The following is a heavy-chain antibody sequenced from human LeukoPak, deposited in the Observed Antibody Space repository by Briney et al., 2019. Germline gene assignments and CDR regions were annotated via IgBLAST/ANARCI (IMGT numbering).Heavy chain of an antibody. D-gene: IGHD5-18*01. CDR1: GGSVSSGSYY. Sequence: SETLSLTCTVSGGSVSSGSYYWSWTRQPPGKGLEWIGYIYYSGSTNYNPSLKSRVTISVDTSKNQFSLKLSSVTAADTAVYYCARGAGYSYGPRYWGQGTLVTVSS. CDR3: ARGAGYSYGPRY. J-gene: IGHJ4*02. CDR2: IYYSGST. V-gene: IGHV4-61*01.